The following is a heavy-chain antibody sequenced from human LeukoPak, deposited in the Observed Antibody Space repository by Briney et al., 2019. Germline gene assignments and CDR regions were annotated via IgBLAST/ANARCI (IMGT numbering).Heavy chain of an antibody. CDR3: ARESPDSSGYYYGLTDV. CDR1: GYAFTGYY. Sequence: ASVKVSCKASGYAFTGYYMHWVRQAPGQGLEWMGWINPNSGGTNYAQKFQGRVTMTRDTSISTAYMELSRLRSDDTAVYYCARESPDSSGYYYGLTDVWGQGTTVTVSS. D-gene: IGHD3-22*01. CDR2: INPNSGGT. V-gene: IGHV1-2*02. J-gene: IGHJ6*02.